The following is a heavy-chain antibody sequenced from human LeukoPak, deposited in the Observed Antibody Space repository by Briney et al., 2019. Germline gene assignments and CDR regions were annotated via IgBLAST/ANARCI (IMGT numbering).Heavy chain of an antibody. CDR3: ARGELATLT. D-gene: IGHD3-10*01. V-gene: IGHV5-51*01. J-gene: IGHJ4*02. CDR1: GYSFRNYW. Sequence: AGESLKISCKGFGYSFRNYWIGWVRQMPGKGLEWMGIIYPGDSDLRYSPSSQGQVTISADTSISTAYLQWSSLKASDSAMYYCARGELATLTWGQGTLVTVSS. CDR2: IYPGDSDL.